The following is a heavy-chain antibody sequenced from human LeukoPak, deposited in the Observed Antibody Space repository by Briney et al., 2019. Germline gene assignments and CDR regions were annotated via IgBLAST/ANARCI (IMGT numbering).Heavy chain of an antibody. Sequence: GGSLRLSCAVSGFTFRDAAMTWVRQAPGKGLERVSLISSSGNNAYYADSVKGRFTISRDNSKNTLSLQMNSLRVEDTAIYYCAKDIQLSTWGLGTMVTVSS. CDR1: GFTFRDAA. D-gene: IGHD5-24*01. CDR3: AKDIQLST. V-gene: IGHV3-23*01. J-gene: IGHJ3*01. CDR2: ISSSGNNA.